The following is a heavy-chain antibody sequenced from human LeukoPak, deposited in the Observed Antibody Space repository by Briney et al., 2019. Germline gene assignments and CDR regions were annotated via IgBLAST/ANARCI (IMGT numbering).Heavy chain of an antibody. CDR1: GFTFRFYA. CDR2: ISVRGGST. J-gene: IGHJ4*02. CDR3: AGRAHCSGDSYCVVDYFDY. V-gene: IGHV3-23*01. D-gene: IGHD2-15*01. Sequence: GGSLRLSCAASGFTFRFYAMSWVRQSPGKGLEWVSAISVRGGSTYFADSVKGRFTISRDNSKNTLYLQMNSLRAEDAAVYYCAGRAHCSGDSYCVVDYFDYWGQGTLVTVSS.